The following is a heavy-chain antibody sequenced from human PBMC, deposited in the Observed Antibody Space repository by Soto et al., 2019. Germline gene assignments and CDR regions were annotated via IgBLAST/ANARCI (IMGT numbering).Heavy chain of an antibody. CDR3: VRGYCGGGGCYLRREAFEV. CDR1: GFTFASYH. J-gene: IGHJ3*01. CDR2: INPSSSHI. Sequence: EVQLVESGGGLVMPGGSLRLSCAASGFTFASYHLSWVRQAPGKGLDWVLSINPSSSHIYYSDSGRGRFTIARDDYKYPLHLDMNSLRAEDVAIYFCVRGYCGGGGCYLRREAFEVWGQGTAVTVSS. D-gene: IGHD2-15*01. V-gene: IGHV3-21*02.